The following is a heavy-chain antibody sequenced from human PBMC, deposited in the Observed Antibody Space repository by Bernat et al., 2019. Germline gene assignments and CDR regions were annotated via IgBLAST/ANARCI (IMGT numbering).Heavy chain of an antibody. J-gene: IGHJ6*02. CDR2: IYSGGST. V-gene: IGHV3-66*01. D-gene: IGHD1-20*01. CDR1: GFTVSSNY. CDR3: ARGVLESLTPLHYYYYGRDV. Sequence: EVQLVESGGGLVQPGGSLRLSCAASGFTVSSNYMSWVRQAPGKGLEWVSVIYSGGSTYYADSVKGRFTISRDNSKNTLYLQMNSLRAEDTAVYYCARGVLESLTPLHYYYYGRDVWGQGTTVTVSS.